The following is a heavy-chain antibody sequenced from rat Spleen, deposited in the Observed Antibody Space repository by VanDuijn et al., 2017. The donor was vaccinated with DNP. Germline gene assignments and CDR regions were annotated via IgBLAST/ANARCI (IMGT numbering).Heavy chain of an antibody. CDR1: GYTFSNYS. J-gene: IGHJ2*01. D-gene: IGHD4-3*01. CDR3: ARWYNSGYYFDY. Sequence: EVQLLESGGGLVQPGRSLKLSCAASGYTFSNYSMAWVRQAPKKGLEWVATLGSGGDRTYYPDSGKGRFTISRDNAKSTLYLHMNSLRSEDMATYYCARWYNSGYYFDYWGQGVMVTVSS. CDR2: LGSGGDRT. V-gene: IGHV5-25*01.